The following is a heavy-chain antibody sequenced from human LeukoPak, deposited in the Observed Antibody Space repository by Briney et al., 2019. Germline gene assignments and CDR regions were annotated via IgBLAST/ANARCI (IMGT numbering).Heavy chain of an antibody. CDR3: AREAEVAIAGVFDP. CDR2: INKDGSDK. D-gene: IGHD2-15*01. V-gene: IGHV3-7*04. CDR1: GFTFSNYW. Sequence: GGSLRLSCAASGFTFSNYWMSWVRQAPGKGLEWLANINKDGSDKNYVDSVKGRFTISRDNAKKSLYLQMNSLRADDTAVYYCAREAEVAIAGVFDPWGQGTLVTVSS. J-gene: IGHJ5*02.